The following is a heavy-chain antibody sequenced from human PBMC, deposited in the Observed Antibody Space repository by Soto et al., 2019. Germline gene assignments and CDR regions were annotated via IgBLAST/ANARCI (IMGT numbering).Heavy chain of an antibody. CDR2: IYPGDSDT. CDR3: AASIFYYGMDV. Sequence: HGESLKISCKGSGSTFTNYWIGWVRQMPGKGLELMGIIYPGDSDTKYNPSFQGQVTISADTSITTTYLQWSSLKASDTAIYYCAASIFYYGMDVWGQGTTVTVSS. J-gene: IGHJ6*02. CDR1: GSTFTNYW. V-gene: IGHV5-51*01.